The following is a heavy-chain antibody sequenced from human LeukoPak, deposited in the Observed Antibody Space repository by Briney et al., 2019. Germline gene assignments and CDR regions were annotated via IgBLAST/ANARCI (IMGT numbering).Heavy chain of an antibody. J-gene: IGHJ3*02. Sequence: NPSETLSLTCTVSGGSISSGGYYWSWIRQHPGKGLEWIGYIYYSGSTYYNPSLKSRVTISGDTSKNQFSLKLSSVTAADTAVYYCARDRSDIVVVPAAIPGAFDIWGQGTMVTVSS. CDR3: ARDRSDIVVVPAAIPGAFDI. V-gene: IGHV4-31*03. CDR1: GGSISSGGYY. CDR2: IYYSGST. D-gene: IGHD2-2*01.